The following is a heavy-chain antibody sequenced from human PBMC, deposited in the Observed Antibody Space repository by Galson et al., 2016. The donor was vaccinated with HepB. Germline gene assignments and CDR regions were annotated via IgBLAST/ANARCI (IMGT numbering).Heavy chain of an antibody. CDR1: GGSISTSNW. CDR2: IYYSGST. CDR3: ARAGYSGYDSWFDP. D-gene: IGHD5-12*01. V-gene: IGHV4/OR15-8*01. Sequence: SETLSLTCVVSGGSISTSNWWSWVRQPPGKGLEWIGYIYYSGSTYYNPSLKSRVTISLDMSKNHFSLKVTSVTAAATAVYYCARAGYSGYDSWFDPWGQGTLVTVSS. J-gene: IGHJ5*02.